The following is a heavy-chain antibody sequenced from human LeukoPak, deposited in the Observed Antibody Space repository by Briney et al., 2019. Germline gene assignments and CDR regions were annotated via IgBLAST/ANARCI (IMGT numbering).Heavy chain of an antibody. Sequence: RASVTVSCKVSGYTLTELSMHWVRQAPGKGLEWMGGFDPEDGETIYAQKFQGRVTMTEDTSTDTAYMELSSLRSEDTAVYYCATDRIAAAGPNYYFDYWGQGTLVTVSS. CDR3: ATDRIAAAGPNYYFDY. J-gene: IGHJ4*02. V-gene: IGHV1-24*01. D-gene: IGHD6-13*01. CDR1: GYTLTELS. CDR2: FDPEDGET.